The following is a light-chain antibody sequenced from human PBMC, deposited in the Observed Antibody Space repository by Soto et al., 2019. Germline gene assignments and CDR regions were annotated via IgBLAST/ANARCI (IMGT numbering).Light chain of an antibody. Sequence: SYELTQPPSVSVAPGKTARITCGGNNIGSKSVHWYQQKPGQAPVLGIYYDSDRPSGIPERFSGSNSGNTATLTISRVEAGDEDDYYCHVWDSSSDHVVFGGGTKLTVL. V-gene: IGLV3-21*04. CDR1: NIGSKS. CDR3: HVWDSSSDHVV. CDR2: YDS. J-gene: IGLJ2*01.